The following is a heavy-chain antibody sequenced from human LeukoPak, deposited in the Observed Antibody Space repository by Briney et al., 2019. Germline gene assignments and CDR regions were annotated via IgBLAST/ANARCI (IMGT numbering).Heavy chain of an antibody. V-gene: IGHV4-38-2*01. CDR3: ARAVYYDSSGYYHNFDY. CDR1: GYSISSGYY. Sequence: SETLSLTCAVSGYSISSGYYWGWIRQPPGKGLDWIGCIYHSGSTYYNPSLKSRVTISVDTSKNQFSLKLSSVTAADTAVYYCARAVYYDSSGYYHNFDYWGQGTLVTVSS. J-gene: IGHJ4*02. CDR2: IYHSGST. D-gene: IGHD3-22*01.